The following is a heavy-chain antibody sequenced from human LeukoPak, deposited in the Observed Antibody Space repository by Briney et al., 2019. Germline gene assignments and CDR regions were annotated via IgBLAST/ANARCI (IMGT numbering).Heavy chain of an antibody. CDR1: GGTFSSYA. Sequence: ASVKVSCKASGGTFSSYAINWVRQAPGQGLEWMGRIIPILGIANYAQKFQGRVTITADKSTSTAYMELSSLRSEDTVVYYCARSRTVADLDYWGQGTLVTVSS. D-gene: IGHD4-11*01. CDR2: IIPILGIA. J-gene: IGHJ4*02. CDR3: ARSRTVADLDY. V-gene: IGHV1-69*04.